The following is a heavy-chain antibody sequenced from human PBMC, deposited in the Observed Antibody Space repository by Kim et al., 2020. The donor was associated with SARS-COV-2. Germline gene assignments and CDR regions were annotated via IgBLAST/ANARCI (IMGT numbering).Heavy chain of an antibody. Sequence: QKFQGRVTITADESTSTAYMELSSLGSEDTAVYYCAGGARGEFGEFDFDYWGQGTLVTVSS. CDR3: AGGARGEFGEFDFDY. V-gene: IGHV1-69*01. J-gene: IGHJ4*02. D-gene: IGHD3-10*01.